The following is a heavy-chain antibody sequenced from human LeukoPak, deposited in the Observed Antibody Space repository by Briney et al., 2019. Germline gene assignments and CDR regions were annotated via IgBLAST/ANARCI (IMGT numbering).Heavy chain of an antibody. V-gene: IGHV3-9*01. CDR2: ISWNSGSI. Sequence: GRSLRLSCAASGFTFDDYAMHWVRQAPGKGLEWVSGISWNSGSIGYADSVKGRFTISRDNAKNSLYLQMNSLRAEDTAVYYCARAGSGRSPDWFDPWGQGTLVTISS. J-gene: IGHJ5*02. D-gene: IGHD1-26*01. CDR3: ARAGSGRSPDWFDP. CDR1: GFTFDDYA.